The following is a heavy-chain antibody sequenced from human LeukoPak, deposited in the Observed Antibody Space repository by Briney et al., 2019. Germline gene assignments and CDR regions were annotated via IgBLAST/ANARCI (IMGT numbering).Heavy chain of an antibody. CDR2: IWYDGSNK. CDR3: AKENPYCSGGSCYSSQPWFDP. J-gene: IGHJ5*02. CDR1: GFTFSNYG. D-gene: IGHD2-15*01. V-gene: IGHV3-33*06. Sequence: PGRSLRLSCAASGFTFSNYGMHWVRQAPGKGLEWVAVIWYDGSNKYYGDSVKGRFTISRDNSKKTPYLQMHSLRAEDTAVYYCAKENPYCSGGSCYSSQPWFDPWGQGTLVTVSS.